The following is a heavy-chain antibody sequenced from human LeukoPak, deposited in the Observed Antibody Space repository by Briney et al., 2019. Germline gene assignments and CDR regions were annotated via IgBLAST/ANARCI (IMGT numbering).Heavy chain of an antibody. D-gene: IGHD2-2*01. V-gene: IGHV3-7*01. CDR3: ARVGSRHQRDGHGRYDP. Sequence: PGGSLRLSCAASGFTFSSYWMSRVRQAPGKGLEWVANIKQDGSEKYYVDSVKGRFTISRDNAKNSLYLQMNSLRAEDTAVYYCARVGSRHQRDGHGRYDPWGQGTLVTVSS. CDR1: GFTFSSYW. CDR2: IKQDGSEK. J-gene: IGHJ5*02.